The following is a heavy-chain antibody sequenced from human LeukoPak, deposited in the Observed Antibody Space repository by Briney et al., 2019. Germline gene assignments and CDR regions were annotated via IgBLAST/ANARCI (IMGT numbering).Heavy chain of an antibody. CDR3: ASTVTTFRGPGLG. V-gene: IGHV1-69*06. D-gene: IGHD4-17*01. CDR1: GGTFSSYA. J-gene: IGHJ4*02. Sequence: GSSVKVSCKASGGTFSSYAISWVRQAPGQGLEWMGGIIPIFGTANYAQKFQGRVTITADKSTSTAYMELSSLRSEDTAVYYCASTVTTFRGPGLGWGQGTLVTVSS. CDR2: IIPIFGTA.